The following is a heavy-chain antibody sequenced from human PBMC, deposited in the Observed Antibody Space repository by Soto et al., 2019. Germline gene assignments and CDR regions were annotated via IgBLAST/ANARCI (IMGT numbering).Heavy chain of an antibody. J-gene: IGHJ4*02. CDR2: INHSGST. D-gene: IGHD3-22*01. CDR1: GGSFSGYY. Sequence: SETLSLTCAVYGGSFSGYYWSWIRQPPGKGLEWIGEINHSGSTNYNPSLKSRVTISVDTSKNQFSLKLSSVAAADTAVYYCARALRGTMIQGDYWGQGTLVTVSS. V-gene: IGHV4-34*01. CDR3: ARALRGTMIQGDY.